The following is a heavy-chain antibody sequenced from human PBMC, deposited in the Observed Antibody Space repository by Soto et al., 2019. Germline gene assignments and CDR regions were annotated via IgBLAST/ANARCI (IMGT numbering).Heavy chain of an antibody. CDR1: GFTFDDYA. V-gene: IGHV3-9*01. CDR2: ISWNSGSI. CDR3: AILDSYGALAYFDY. J-gene: IGHJ4*02. Sequence: GGSLRLSCAASGFTFDDYAMHWVRQAPGKGLEWVSGISWNSGSIGYADSVKGRFTISRDNAKNSLYLQMNSLRAEDTALYYCAILDSYGALAYFDYWGQGTLVTVSS. D-gene: IGHD5-18*01.